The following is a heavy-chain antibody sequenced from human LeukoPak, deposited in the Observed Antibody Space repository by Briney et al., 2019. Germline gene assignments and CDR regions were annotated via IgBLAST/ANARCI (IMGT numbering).Heavy chain of an antibody. Sequence: GGPLRLSCAASGFTFSSYGMHWVRQAPGKGLEWVAVIWYDGSNKYYADSVKGRFTISRDNSKNTLYLQMNSLRAEDTAVYYCARALPDYYDSSGYDPAVYWGQGTLVTVSS. CDR1: GFTFSSYG. CDR2: IWYDGSNK. CDR3: ARALPDYYDSSGYDPAVY. D-gene: IGHD3-22*01. J-gene: IGHJ4*02. V-gene: IGHV3-33*01.